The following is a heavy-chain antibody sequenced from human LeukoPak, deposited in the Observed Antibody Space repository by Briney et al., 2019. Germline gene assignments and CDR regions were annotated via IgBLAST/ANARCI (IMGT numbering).Heavy chain of an antibody. J-gene: IGHJ4*02. Sequence: ESLSLACGVWGGAFRGYSVSWVRQPPVKGLEWIGKINHSGSTKYNPSLKSQLTISIDTSKSQFSLNLTSVTAADMSMYYCARDSAWVVYFEYWGPGGLVTVS. V-gene: IGHV4-34*01. CDR3: ARDSAWVVYFEY. CDR2: INHSGST. CDR1: GGAFRGYS. D-gene: IGHD2-15*01.